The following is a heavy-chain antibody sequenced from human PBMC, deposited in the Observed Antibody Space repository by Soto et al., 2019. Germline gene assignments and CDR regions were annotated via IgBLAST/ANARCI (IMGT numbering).Heavy chain of an antibody. CDR2: TYYRSKWYD. Sequence: SQTLSLTCVISGDSVSSNSAAWNWIRQSPSRGLEWLGRTYYRSKWYDDYAVSVKSRITINPDTSKNQFSLQLNSVTPEDTAVYYCARDHSSWFTERGYYYYGMDVWGQGTTVTVSS. D-gene: IGHD6-13*01. CDR1: GDSVSSNSAA. V-gene: IGHV6-1*01. J-gene: IGHJ6*02. CDR3: ARDHSSWFTERGYYYYGMDV.